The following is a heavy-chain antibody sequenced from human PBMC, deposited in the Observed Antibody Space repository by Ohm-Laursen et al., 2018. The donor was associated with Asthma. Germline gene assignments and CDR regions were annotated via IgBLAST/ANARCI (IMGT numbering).Heavy chain of an antibody. CDR3: AKVGTAARPDRYCGGDCYAFFDY. D-gene: IGHD2-21*01. CDR2: ITWNSADI. CDR1: GFTFDAYA. J-gene: IGHJ4*02. Sequence: SLRLSCAASGFTFDAYALHWVRQAPGRGLEWVSGITWNSADIGYADSVRGRFTISRDNTKNSLYLQMNSLREEDTALYYCAKVGTAARPDRYCGGDCYAFFDYWGQGTVVTVSS. V-gene: IGHV3-9*01.